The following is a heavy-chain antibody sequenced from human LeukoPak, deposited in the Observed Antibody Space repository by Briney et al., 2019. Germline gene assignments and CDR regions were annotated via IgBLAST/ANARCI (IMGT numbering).Heavy chain of an antibody. CDR2: ISSDGTNK. V-gene: IGHV3-30-3*01. Sequence: GGSLRLSCVTSGFTFRSYAMHWVRQAPGKGLEWVIVISSDGTNKYYADSVKGRFTVSRDNSKNTLYLQMNSLRGKDTAVYCCGRDLTTLEHLGYYYGMDVWGQGTTVTVSS. D-gene: IGHD2-15*01. CDR3: GRDLTTLEHLGYYYGMDV. J-gene: IGHJ6*02. CDR1: GFTFRSYA.